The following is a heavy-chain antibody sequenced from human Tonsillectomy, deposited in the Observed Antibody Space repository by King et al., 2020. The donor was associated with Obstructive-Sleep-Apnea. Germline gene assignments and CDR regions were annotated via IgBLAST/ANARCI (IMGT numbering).Heavy chain of an antibody. CDR1: GGSISSSNW. D-gene: IGHD2-2*01. CDR2: IYQSGIT. V-gene: IGHV4-4*02. Sequence: QVQLVESGLGLVKPSGTLSLTCAVSGGSISSSNWWSWVRQPPGKGLEWIGEIYQSGITKYNPSFKSRVTISVDTSKNQFALRLSSVTAADTAVYYCARGSTPPYSSTWYLSFDYWGQGTLVTVSS. CDR3: ARGSTPPYSSTWYLSFDY. J-gene: IGHJ4*02.